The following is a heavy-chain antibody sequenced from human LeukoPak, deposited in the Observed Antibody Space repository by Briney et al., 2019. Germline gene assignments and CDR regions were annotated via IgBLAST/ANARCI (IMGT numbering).Heavy chain of an antibody. Sequence: PGGSLRLSCAASGFTFSDYYMSWIRQAPGKGLEWVSYISSSGSTIYYADSVKGRFTISRDNAKNSLYLQMNSLRAEDTAVYYCARDHAYYYDSSGYDYWGQGTLVTVSS. CDR1: GFTFSDYY. J-gene: IGHJ4*02. V-gene: IGHV3-11*01. D-gene: IGHD3-22*01. CDR2: ISSSGSTI. CDR3: ARDHAYYYDSSGYDY.